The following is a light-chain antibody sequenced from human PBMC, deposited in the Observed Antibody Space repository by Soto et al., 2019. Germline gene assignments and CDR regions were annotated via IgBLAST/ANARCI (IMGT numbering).Light chain of an antibody. CDR1: SGDVATYNY. J-gene: IGLJ1*01. V-gene: IGLV2-14*01. CDR2: EVT. Sequence: QSALTQPASVSGSPGQSITISCTGSSGDVATYNYVSWYQQHPGKAPKLMIYEVTNRPSGVSNRFSGSKSGNTASLTISGLQGEEEADYYCSSFTISSTYVFGTGTKV. CDR3: SSFTISSTYV.